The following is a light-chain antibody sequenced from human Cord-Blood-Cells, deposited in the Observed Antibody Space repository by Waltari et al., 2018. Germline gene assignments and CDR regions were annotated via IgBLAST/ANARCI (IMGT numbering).Light chain of an antibody. Sequence: SYELTHPPSVSVSPGQTASITCSGDKLGDKYACWHQQKPGQSPGLVNYQDSKRPSGIPERFSGSNSGNTATLTLSGTQAMDEADYYCQAWDSSTVVFGGGTKLTV. V-gene: IGLV3-1*01. J-gene: IGLJ2*01. CDR2: QDS. CDR1: KLGDKY. CDR3: QAWDSSTVV.